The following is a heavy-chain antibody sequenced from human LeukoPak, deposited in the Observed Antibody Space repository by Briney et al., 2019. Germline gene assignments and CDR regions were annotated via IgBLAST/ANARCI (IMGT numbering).Heavy chain of an antibody. Sequence: KPSETLSLTCTVSGGSISSYYWSWIRQPAGKGLEWIGRIYTSGSTNYNPSLKSRVTMSVDTSKNQFSLKLSSVTAADTAVYYCARDRGGYYSSTSCRGDFDYWGQGTLVTVSS. CDR1: GGSISSYY. V-gene: IGHV4-4*07. J-gene: IGHJ4*02. D-gene: IGHD2-2*01. CDR2: IYTSGST. CDR3: ARDRGGYYSSTSCRGDFDY.